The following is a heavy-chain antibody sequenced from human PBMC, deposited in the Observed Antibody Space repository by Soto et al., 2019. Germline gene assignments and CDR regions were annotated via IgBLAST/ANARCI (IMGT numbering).Heavy chain of an antibody. V-gene: IGHV1-58*02. D-gene: IGHD2-15*01. CDR1: GFTFTSSA. CDR2: IVVGSGNT. Sequence: QMQLVQSGPEVKKPGTSVKVSCKASGFTFTSSAMQWVRQARGQRLEWIGWIVVGSGNTNYAQKFQERVTITRDMSTSTAYMELSSLRSGDTAVYYCAAPGGCSGGSCHYYYGMDVWGQGTTVTVSS. J-gene: IGHJ6*02. CDR3: AAPGGCSGGSCHYYYGMDV.